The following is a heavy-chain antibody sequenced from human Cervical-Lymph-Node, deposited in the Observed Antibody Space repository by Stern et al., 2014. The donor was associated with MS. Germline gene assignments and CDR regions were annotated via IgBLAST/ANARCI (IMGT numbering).Heavy chain of an antibody. CDR2: ISYDGSNK. D-gene: IGHD2-15*01. J-gene: IGHJ4*02. V-gene: IGHV3-30-3*01. Sequence: VQLVESGGGVVQPGRSLRLSCAASGFTFSSYAMHWVRQAPGKGLEWVAVISYDGSNKYYADSVKGRFTISRDNSKNTLYLQMNSLRAEDTAVYYCARVPEAVVAATHYDYWGQGTLVTVSS. CDR3: ARVPEAVVAATHYDY. CDR1: GFTFSSYA.